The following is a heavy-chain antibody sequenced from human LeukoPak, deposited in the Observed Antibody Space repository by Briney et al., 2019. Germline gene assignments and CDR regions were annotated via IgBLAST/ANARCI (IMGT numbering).Heavy chain of an antibody. CDR1: GFTFSSYG. Sequence: GGSQRLSCAASGFTFSSYGMHWVRQAPGKGLEWVAVMWYDGSNKYYADSVKGRFTISRDNSKNTLYLQMNSLRAEDTAVYYCARDFKVRYSYGKYGMDVWGQGTTVTVSS. J-gene: IGHJ6*02. D-gene: IGHD5-18*01. CDR2: MWYDGSNK. V-gene: IGHV3-33*01. CDR3: ARDFKVRYSYGKYGMDV.